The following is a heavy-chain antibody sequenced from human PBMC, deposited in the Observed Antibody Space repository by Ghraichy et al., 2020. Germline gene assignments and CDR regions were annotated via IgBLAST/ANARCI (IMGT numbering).Heavy chain of an antibody. CDR2: ISYTGST. Sequence: SETLSLTCTVSGVTMTSDTYSWTWIRQYPEKGLEWIGNISYTGSTSYNPSLQSRVSISVDTSKNQFSLQLTSVTAADTAVYYCASDSRKDDSNFVDYFDSWGQGTLVTVSS. CDR3: ASDSRKDDSNFVDYFDS. V-gene: IGHV4-31*03. CDR1: GVTMTSDTYS. D-gene: IGHD5-24*01. J-gene: IGHJ4*02.